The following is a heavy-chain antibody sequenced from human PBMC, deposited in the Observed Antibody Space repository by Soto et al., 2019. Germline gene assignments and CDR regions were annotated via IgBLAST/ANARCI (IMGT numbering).Heavy chain of an antibody. D-gene: IGHD6-13*01. Sequence: SVKVSCKDSGFTFTSSAVQWVRQARGQRLEWIGWIVVGSGNTNYAQKFQERVTITRDMSTSTADMELSSLRSEDPAVYYCAAQYSSGWYLPDYWGQGTLVTVSS. CDR1: GFTFTSSA. V-gene: IGHV1-58*01. CDR2: IVVGSGNT. CDR3: AAQYSSGWYLPDY. J-gene: IGHJ4*02.